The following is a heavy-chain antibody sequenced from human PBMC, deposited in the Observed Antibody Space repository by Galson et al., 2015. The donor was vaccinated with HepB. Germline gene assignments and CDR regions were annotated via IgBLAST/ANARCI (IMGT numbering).Heavy chain of an antibody. D-gene: IGHD3-10*01. CDR3: ARALSFGEGYYYGMDV. Sequence: SLRLSCAASGFTFSSYDMHWVRQATGKGQEWVSGIGTAGDPYYPGSVKGRFTISRENAKNSLYLQMNSLRAGDTAVYYCARALSFGEGYYYGMDVWGQGTTVTVPS. CDR1: GFTFSSYD. V-gene: IGHV3-13*05. J-gene: IGHJ6*02. CDR2: IGTAGDP.